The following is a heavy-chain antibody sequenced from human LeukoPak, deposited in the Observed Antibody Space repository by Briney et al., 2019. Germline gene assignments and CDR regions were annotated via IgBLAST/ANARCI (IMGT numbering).Heavy chain of an antibody. J-gene: IGHJ4*02. D-gene: IGHD3-10*01. CDR1: GYSFITYW. CDR3: ATSYGSGSYIDGGFDY. Sequence: GESLEISCKGSGYSFITYWIGWVRQMPGKGLEWMGIIYPGDSDTRYSPSFQGQVTISADKSISTAYLQWSSLKASDTAMDYCATSYGSGSYIDGGFDYWGQGTLVTVSS. V-gene: IGHV5-51*01. CDR2: IYPGDSDT.